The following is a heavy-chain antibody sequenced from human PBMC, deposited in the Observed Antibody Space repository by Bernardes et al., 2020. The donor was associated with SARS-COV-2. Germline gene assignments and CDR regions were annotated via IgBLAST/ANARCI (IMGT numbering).Heavy chain of an antibody. D-gene: IGHD3-10*01. Sequence: GGSLRLSCAASGFTFDDYAMHWVRQAPGKGLEWVSGISWNSGSIGYADSVKGRFTISRDNAKNSLYLQMNSLRAEDTALYYCAKGLSDASGSYQDYWGQGTLVTVSS. CDR1: GFTFDDYA. V-gene: IGHV3-9*01. CDR2: ISWNSGSI. CDR3: AKGLSDASGSYQDY. J-gene: IGHJ4*02.